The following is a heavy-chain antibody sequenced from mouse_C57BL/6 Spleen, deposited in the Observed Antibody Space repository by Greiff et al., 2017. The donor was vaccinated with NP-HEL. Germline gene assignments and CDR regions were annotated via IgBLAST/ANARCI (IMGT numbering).Heavy chain of an antibody. V-gene: IGHV2-5*01. CDR3: AKNFGYGTLYYYAMDY. CDR1: GFSLTSYG. D-gene: IGHD2-1*01. J-gene: IGHJ4*01. Sequence: QVQLQQSGPGPVQPSQSLSITCTVSGFSLTSYGVHWVRQSPGKGLEWLGVIWRGGSTDYNAAFMSRLSISKDNSKSQVFFKMNSLQADDTAIYYCAKNFGYGTLYYYAMDYWGQGTSVTVSS. CDR2: IWRGGST.